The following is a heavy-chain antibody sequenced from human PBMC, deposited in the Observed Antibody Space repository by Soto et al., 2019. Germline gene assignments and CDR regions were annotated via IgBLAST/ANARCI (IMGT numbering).Heavy chain of an antibody. V-gene: IGHV4-4*02. CDR2: VYRTGST. CDR1: SDAISTSTW. D-gene: IGHD6-13*01. CDR3: ARARATIAAAAIFDC. Sequence: TLSLACAVSSDAISTSTWWRSVLQRPGKGLEWIGEVYRTGSTNYNPSLESRLTISVDKSKNQFSLKLTSVTAADTAVYYCARARATIAAAAIFDCWGQGTLVTVS. J-gene: IGHJ4*02.